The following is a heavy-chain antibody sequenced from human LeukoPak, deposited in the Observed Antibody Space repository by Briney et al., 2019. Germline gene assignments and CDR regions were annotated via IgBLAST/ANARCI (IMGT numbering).Heavy chain of an antibody. CDR3: ARDRQPSFGLDY. J-gene: IGHJ4*02. Sequence: GESLKISCKGSGYRFTSYWISWVRQMPGKGLEWMGRIDPSDSYTNYSPSFQGHVTISADKSISTAYLQWSSLKASDTAMYYCARDRQPSFGLDYWGQGTLVTVSS. V-gene: IGHV5-10-1*01. CDR1: GYRFTSYW. D-gene: IGHD3-10*01. CDR2: IDPSDSYT.